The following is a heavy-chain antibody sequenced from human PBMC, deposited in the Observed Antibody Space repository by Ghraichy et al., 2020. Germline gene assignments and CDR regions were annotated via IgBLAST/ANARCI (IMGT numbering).Heavy chain of an antibody. Sequence: SETLSLTCTVSGGSISSYYWSWIRQPPGKGLEWIGYIYYSGSTNYNPSLKSRVTISVDTSKNQFSLKLSSVTAADTAVYYCARSPRGYSYGLGGQKTYYYYGMDVWGQGTTVTVSS. CDR2: IYYSGST. J-gene: IGHJ6*02. D-gene: IGHD5-18*01. CDR1: GGSISSYY. CDR3: ARSPRGYSYGLGGQKTYYYYGMDV. V-gene: IGHV4-59*01.